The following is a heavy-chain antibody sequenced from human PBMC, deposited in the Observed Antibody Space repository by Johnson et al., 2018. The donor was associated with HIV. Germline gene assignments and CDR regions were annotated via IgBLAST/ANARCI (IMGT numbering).Heavy chain of an antibody. V-gene: IGHV3-66*01. CDR1: GFNLSDYY. D-gene: IGHD2-21*02. J-gene: IGHJ3*02. CDR3: ARASVTDDAFDI. Sequence: EVQLVESGGGLVQPGGSLRLSCAASGFNLSDYYMSWIRQSPGKGLEWVSVTYSGGSTYYADSVKGRFTISRDNSQNSLYLQMNSLRAEDTAVYYCARASVTDDAFDIWGQGTMVTVSS. CDR2: TYSGGST.